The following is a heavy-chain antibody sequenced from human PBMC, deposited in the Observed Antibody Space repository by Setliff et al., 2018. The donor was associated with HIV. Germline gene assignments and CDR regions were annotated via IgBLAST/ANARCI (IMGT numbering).Heavy chain of an antibody. Sequence: PSETLSLTCAVSGVSITGHYWSWMRQPPGKGLEWIGFIYYRVNSNINPSLKSRVTISIDASKNQFSLKLSSVTAADTAFYYCARGGSMTTINNWGQGTLVTVSS. CDR2: IYYRVNS. V-gene: IGHV4-59*11. CDR3: ARGGSMTTINN. D-gene: IGHD4-4*01. CDR1: GVSITGHY. J-gene: IGHJ4*02.